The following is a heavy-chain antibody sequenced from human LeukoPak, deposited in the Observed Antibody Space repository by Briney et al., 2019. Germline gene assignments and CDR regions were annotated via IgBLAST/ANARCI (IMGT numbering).Heavy chain of an antibody. V-gene: IGHV3-30*18. J-gene: IGHJ3*02. Sequence: GGSLRLSCAASGFTFSSYGMHWVRQAPGKGLEWVAVISYDGSNKYYADSVKGRFTISRDNSKNTLHLQMNSLRAEDTAVYYCAKLVLVATMTDDAFDIWGQGTMVTVSS. D-gene: IGHD5-12*01. CDR3: AKLVLVATMTDDAFDI. CDR1: GFTFSSYG. CDR2: ISYDGSNK.